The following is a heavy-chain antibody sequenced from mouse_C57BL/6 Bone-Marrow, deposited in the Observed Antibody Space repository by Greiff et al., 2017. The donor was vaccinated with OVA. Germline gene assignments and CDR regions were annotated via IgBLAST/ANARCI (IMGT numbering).Heavy chain of an antibody. Sequence: EVQLQQSGPVLVKPGASVKMSCKASGYTFTDYYMNWVKQSHGKSLEWIGVINPYNGGTSYNQKFKGKATLTVDKSCTAYMELNSLTSEDSAVYYCAIRDYYGSSLYYYAMNYWGQGTSVTVSS. J-gene: IGHJ4*01. CDR3: AIRDYYGSSLYYYAMNY. CDR2: INPYNGGT. CDR1: GYTFTDYY. V-gene: IGHV1-19*01. D-gene: IGHD1-1*01.